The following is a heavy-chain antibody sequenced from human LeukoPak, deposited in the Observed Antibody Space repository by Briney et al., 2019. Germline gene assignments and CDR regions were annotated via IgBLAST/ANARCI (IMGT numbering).Heavy chain of an antibody. D-gene: IGHD6-13*01. Sequence: GESLKISCKGSGYSFTSYWIGWVRQMPGKGLEWMGIIYPGDSDTRYSPSFQGQVTISADKSISTAYLQRSSLKASDTAMYYCARGYGSSSWYNPFDYWGQGTLVTVSS. CDR1: GYSFTSYW. CDR2: IYPGDSDT. V-gene: IGHV5-51*01. J-gene: IGHJ4*02. CDR3: ARGYGSSSWYNPFDY.